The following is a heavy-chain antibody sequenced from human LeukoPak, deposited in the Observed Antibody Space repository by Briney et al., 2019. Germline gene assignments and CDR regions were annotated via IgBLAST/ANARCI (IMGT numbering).Heavy chain of an antibody. V-gene: IGHV1-69*13. CDR3: ARDRGRRYSYGHQYYFDY. Sequence: GASVKVSCKASGGTFRSYAISWVRQAPGQGLEWMGGIIPIFGTTNYAQKFQGRVTITADESTSTAYMELSSLRSEDTAVYYCARDRGRRYSYGHQYYFDYWGQGTLVTVSS. J-gene: IGHJ4*02. D-gene: IGHD5-18*01. CDR2: IIPIFGTT. CDR1: GGTFRSYA.